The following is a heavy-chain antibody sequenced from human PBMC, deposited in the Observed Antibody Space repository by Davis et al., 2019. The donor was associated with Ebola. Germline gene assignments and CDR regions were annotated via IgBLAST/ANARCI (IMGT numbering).Heavy chain of an antibody. D-gene: IGHD1-14*01. CDR2: INTDGSTI. Sequence: PWGSLRLSCAASGFAFSNSWMLWVRQAPGKGLVWVSRINTDGSTISYADSVKGRFTISRDNAKNTLYLQMNSLGAEDTALYYCASGISQGYWGQGTLVTVSS. V-gene: IGHV3-74*01. CDR3: ASGISQGY. CDR1: GFAFSNSW. J-gene: IGHJ4*02.